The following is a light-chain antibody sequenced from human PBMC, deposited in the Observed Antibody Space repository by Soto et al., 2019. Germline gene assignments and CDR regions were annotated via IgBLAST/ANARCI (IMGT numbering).Light chain of an antibody. J-gene: IGKJ5*01. CDR3: QQYGSSPLP. CDR2: GAS. Sequence: IVMTQSPEKQSVSPGERATLSCRASQSVGSNLAWYKQKPGQAPRLLIYGASTRATGIPDRFSGSGSGTDFTLTISRLEPEDFAVYYCQQYGSSPLPFGQGTRPE. V-gene: IGKV3-20*01. CDR1: QSVGSN.